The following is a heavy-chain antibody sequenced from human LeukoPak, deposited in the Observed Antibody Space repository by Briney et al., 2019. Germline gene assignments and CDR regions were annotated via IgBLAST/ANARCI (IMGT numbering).Heavy chain of an antibody. CDR2: ISGSGGST. Sequence: PGGSLRLSCAASGFTFSSYAMSWVRQAPGKGLEWVSAISGSGGSTYYADSVKGRFTISRDNSKNTLYLQMNSLRAEDTAVYYCAKDLGVSNPVPYYFDYWGQGTLVTVSS. D-gene: IGHD3-16*01. V-gene: IGHV3-23*01. CDR1: GFTFSSYA. CDR3: AKDLGVSNPVPYYFDY. J-gene: IGHJ4*02.